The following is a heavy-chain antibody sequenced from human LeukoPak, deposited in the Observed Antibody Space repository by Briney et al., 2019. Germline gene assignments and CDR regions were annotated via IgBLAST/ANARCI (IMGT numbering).Heavy chain of an antibody. Sequence: PGGSLRLSCAASGFTFSSYSMNWVRQAPGKGLEWVSYYADSVKGRFTISRDNAKNSLYLQMNSLRAEGTAVYYCARDAHYGSGSNDYWGQGTLVTVSS. J-gene: IGHJ4*02. CDR1: GFTFSSYS. D-gene: IGHD3-10*01. V-gene: IGHV3-21*01. CDR3: ARDAHYGSGSNDY.